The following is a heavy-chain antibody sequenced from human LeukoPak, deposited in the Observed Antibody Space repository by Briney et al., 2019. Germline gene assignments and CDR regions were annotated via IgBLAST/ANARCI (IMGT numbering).Heavy chain of an antibody. Sequence: GGSLRLSCAASGFTFSSYGMHWVRQAPGKGLEWVAVILSDGSKEFYTDSVKGRFTISRDNAKNSLYLQMNSLRAEDTAVYYCARGLIAAAGTPLYYYYMDVWGKGTTVTVSS. V-gene: IGHV3-33*01. CDR2: ILSDGSKE. CDR3: ARGLIAAAGTPLYYYYMDV. CDR1: GFTFSSYG. J-gene: IGHJ6*03. D-gene: IGHD6-13*01.